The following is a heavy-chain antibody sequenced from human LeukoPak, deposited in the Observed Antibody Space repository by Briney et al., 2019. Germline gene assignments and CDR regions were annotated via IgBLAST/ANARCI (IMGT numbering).Heavy chain of an antibody. CDR2: INPSGGST. D-gene: IGHD2-2*03. J-gene: IGHJ5*02. CDR3: ARDLVVGYCSSTSCYDAWFDP. CDR1: GYTFTSYY. V-gene: IGHV1-46*01. Sequence: AASVKLSCKASGYTFTSYYMHWVRQAPGQGLEWMGIINPSGGSTSYAQKFQGRVTMTRDTSTSTVYMELSSLRSEDTAVYYCARDLVVGYCSSTSCYDAWFDPWGQGTLVTVSS.